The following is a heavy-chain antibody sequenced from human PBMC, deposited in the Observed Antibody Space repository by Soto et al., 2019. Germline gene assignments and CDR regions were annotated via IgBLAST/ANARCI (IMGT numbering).Heavy chain of an antibody. CDR2: ISHSGSST. D-gene: IGHD3-10*01. CDR3: AKGSWVHHGSEGGNWLDP. V-gene: IGHV3-23*01. Sequence: EVQLLESGGGLVQPGGSLRLSCAASGVTFTNFAMNWVRQAPGKGLEWVAGISHSGSSTYYADSVKGRFTVSRDNSTDTLYLQLNSLRADDTAVYYCAKGSWVHHGSEGGNWLDPWGQGTLVTVSS. CDR1: GVTFTNFA. J-gene: IGHJ5*02.